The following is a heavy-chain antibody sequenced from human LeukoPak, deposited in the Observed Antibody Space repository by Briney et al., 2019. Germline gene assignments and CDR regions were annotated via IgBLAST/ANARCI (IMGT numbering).Heavy chain of an antibody. Sequence: SETLSLTCTVSGGSVGSNSFYWGWIRQAPGKGLEWIGSIYFSGSTYYNPSLKSRVTISLDTSKNQFSLQLNSVTAADTAVYYCAREVATITDAPYYFDYWGQGTLVTVSS. V-gene: IGHV4-39*07. D-gene: IGHD5-12*01. J-gene: IGHJ4*02. CDR3: AREVATITDAPYYFDY. CDR2: IYFSGST. CDR1: GGSVGSNSFY.